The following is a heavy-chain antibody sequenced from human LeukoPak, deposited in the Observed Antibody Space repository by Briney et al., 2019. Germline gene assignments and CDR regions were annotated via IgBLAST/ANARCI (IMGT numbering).Heavy chain of an antibody. Sequence: SETLSLTCTVSGGSISSYYWSWVRQPAGKGLEWIGRIYTSGSTNYNPSLKSRVTMSVDTSKNQFSLKLSSVTAADTAVYYCARANDSSGYPQPTLYNYYYMDVWGKGTTVTVSS. CDR2: IYTSGST. J-gene: IGHJ6*03. CDR3: ARANDSSGYPQPTLYNYYYMDV. D-gene: IGHD3-22*01. CDR1: GGSISSYY. V-gene: IGHV4-4*07.